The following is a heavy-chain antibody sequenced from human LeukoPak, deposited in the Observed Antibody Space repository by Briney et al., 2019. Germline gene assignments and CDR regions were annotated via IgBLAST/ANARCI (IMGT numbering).Heavy chain of an antibody. V-gene: IGHV1-2*02. Sequence: ASVKVSCKASGYTFTGYYMHWVRQAPGQGFEWMGWINPNSGGTNYAQKFQGRVTMTRDTSISTAYMELSRLRSDDTAVYYCARRPHRLAAGWFDPWGQGTLVTVSS. J-gene: IGHJ5*02. CDR1: GYTFTGYY. D-gene: IGHD3-9*01. CDR2: INPNSGGT. CDR3: ARRPHRLAAGWFDP.